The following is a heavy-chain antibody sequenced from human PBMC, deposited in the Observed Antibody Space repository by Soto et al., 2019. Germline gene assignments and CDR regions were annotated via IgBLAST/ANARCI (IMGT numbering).Heavy chain of an antibody. Sequence: GGSLRLSCAASGFNFNSYTINWVRQAPGKRLEWLSSISSSGYIFSTDSVRGRFTISRDNAKNSVYLQINSLRAEDTAVYFCARDCSGGSCYPGMAVWGPGTTVTVSS. CDR3: ARDCSGGSCYPGMAV. J-gene: IGHJ6*02. D-gene: IGHD2-15*01. CDR1: GFNFNSYT. CDR2: ISSSGYI. V-gene: IGHV3-21*01.